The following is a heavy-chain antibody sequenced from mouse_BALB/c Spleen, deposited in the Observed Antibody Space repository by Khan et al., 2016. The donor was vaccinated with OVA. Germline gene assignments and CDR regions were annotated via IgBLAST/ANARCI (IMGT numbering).Heavy chain of an antibody. D-gene: IGHD1-1*01. CDR2: ISSGGDYI. CDR1: GFTFNTFA. V-gene: IGHV5-6*01. J-gene: IGHJ3*01. CDR3: ARHTYGPFAY. Sequence: EVELVESGGDLVKPGGSLKLSCAASGFTFNTFAMSWVRQTPDKRLEWVATISSGGDYIYYPDSVKGRFTISRVNAKNTLYQQMNNLRSEDTAMYYCARHTYGPFAYWGQGTLVTVSA.